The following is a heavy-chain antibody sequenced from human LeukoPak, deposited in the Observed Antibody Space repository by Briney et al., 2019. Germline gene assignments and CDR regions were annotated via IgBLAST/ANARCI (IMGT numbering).Heavy chain of an antibody. Sequence: PSETLSLTCTVSGGSISSYYWSWTRQPPGKGLEWIGYIYYSGSTNYNPSLKSRVTISVDTSKNQFSLKLSSVTAADTAVYYCARGVAQFDYWGQGTLVTVSS. CDR3: ARGVAQFDY. D-gene: IGHD2-15*01. V-gene: IGHV4-59*01. CDR1: GGSISSYY. CDR2: IYYSGST. J-gene: IGHJ4*02.